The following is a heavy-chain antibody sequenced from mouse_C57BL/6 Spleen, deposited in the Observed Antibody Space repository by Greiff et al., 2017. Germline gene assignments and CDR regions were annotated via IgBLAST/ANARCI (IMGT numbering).Heavy chain of an antibody. CDR1: GFTFSSYA. Sequence: EVMLVESGGGLVKPGGSLKLSCAASGFTFSSYAMSWVRQTPEKRLEWVATISDGGSYTYYPDNVKGRFTISRDNAKNNLYLQMSHLKSEDTAMYYGTRRDYYGSSLDDWGQGTTLTVSS. CDR2: ISDGGSYT. V-gene: IGHV5-4*03. CDR3: TRRDYYGSSLDD. J-gene: IGHJ2*01. D-gene: IGHD1-1*01.